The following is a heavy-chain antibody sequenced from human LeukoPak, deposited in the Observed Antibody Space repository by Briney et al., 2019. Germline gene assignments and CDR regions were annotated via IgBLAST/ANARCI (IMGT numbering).Heavy chain of an antibody. D-gene: IGHD1-26*01. CDR1: GFTFSNYA. V-gene: IGHV3-30*04. Sequence: GRSLRLSCAASGFTFSNYAMHWVRQAPGKGLEWVAVISYDGNNEFYAESVKGQFTISRDNSKNTVYLQMNSLRADDTAVYYCGRALTRGAPDYWGQGTLVTVSS. J-gene: IGHJ4*02. CDR2: ISYDGNNE. CDR3: GRALTRGAPDY.